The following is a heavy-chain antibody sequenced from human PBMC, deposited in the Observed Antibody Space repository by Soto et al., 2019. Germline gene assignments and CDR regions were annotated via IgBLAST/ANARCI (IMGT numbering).Heavy chain of an antibody. V-gene: IGHV1-2*02. J-gene: IGHJ5*02. Sequence: GASVKVSCKASGYTFTDYFIHWVRQAPGQGFEWMGWINPNSRGTNYAQKFQGRVTMTRDTSNSTAYMELRGLTSDDTAVYYCARVTLKAGNWFDPWGLGTLVTVSS. CDR2: INPNSRGT. CDR1: GYTFTDYF. CDR3: ARVTLKAGNWFDP.